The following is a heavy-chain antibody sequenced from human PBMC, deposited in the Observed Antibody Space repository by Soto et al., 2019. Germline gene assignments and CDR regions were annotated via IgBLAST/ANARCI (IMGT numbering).Heavy chain of an antibody. J-gene: IGHJ4*02. CDR3: AKDGFSYYDILTGYYEPTDY. V-gene: IGHV3-30*18. Sequence: QVQLVESGGGVVQPGRSLRLSCAASGFTFSSYGIHWVRQAPGKGLEWVAVISYDGSNRYYANSVKGRFTISRDNSQNTLYLQMNSLRPEDRAVYYCAKDGFSYYDILTGYYEPTDYWGQGTLVTVSS. D-gene: IGHD3-9*01. CDR2: ISYDGSNR. CDR1: GFTFSSYG.